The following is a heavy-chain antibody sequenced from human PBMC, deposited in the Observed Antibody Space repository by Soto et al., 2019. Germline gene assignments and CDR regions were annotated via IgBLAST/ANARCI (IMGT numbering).Heavy chain of an antibody. Sequence: ASVKVSCKASGYTFTGYYMHWVRQAPGQGLERMGWINPNSGGTNYAQKFQGRVTITADKSTSTAYMELSSLRSEDTAVYYCARGDVSGGIFGVVIYNYYYYGMDVWGQGTTVTVSS. D-gene: IGHD3-3*01. J-gene: IGHJ6*02. CDR2: INPNSGGT. CDR3: ARGDVSGGIFGVVIYNYYYYGMDV. CDR1: GYTFTGYY. V-gene: IGHV1-2*02.